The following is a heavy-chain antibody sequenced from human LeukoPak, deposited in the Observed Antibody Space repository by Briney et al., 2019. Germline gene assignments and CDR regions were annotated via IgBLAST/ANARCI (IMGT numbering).Heavy chain of an antibody. CDR2: IKPDGSGK. V-gene: IGHV3-7*01. J-gene: IGHJ4*02. CDR3: SSQPAVIDLDF. Sequence: PGGSLRLSCAASGFSFSSYWMTWVRQVPGKGLEWVANIKPDGSGKHYVDSVKGRFTLSRDNAKSSLYLQMDSLRVEDTAVYYCSSQPAVIDLDFWGQGALVTVSS. CDR1: GFSFSSYW. D-gene: IGHD2/OR15-2a*01.